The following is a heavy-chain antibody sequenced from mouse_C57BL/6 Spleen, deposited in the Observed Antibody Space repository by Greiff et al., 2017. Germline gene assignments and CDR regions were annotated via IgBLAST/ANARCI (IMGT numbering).Heavy chain of an antibody. CDR1: GYAFSSYW. D-gene: IGHD2-4*01. V-gene: IGHV1-80*01. Sequence: QVQLKQSGAELVKPGASVKISCKASGYAFSSYWMNWVKQRPGKGLEWIGQIYPGDGDTNYNGKFKGKATLTVDKSSSTAYMQLSSLTSEGYAVYVYARGIYYDDDDHYWYFDVWGTGTTVTVSS. J-gene: IGHJ1*03. CDR3: ARGIYYDDDDHYWYFDV. CDR2: IYPGDGDT.